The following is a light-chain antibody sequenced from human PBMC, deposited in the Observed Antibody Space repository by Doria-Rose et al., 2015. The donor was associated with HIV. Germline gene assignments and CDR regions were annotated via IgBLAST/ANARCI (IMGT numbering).Light chain of an antibody. CDR2: DGS. Sequence: TQSPGTLSLSPGERATLSCRASQSFSSTYLAWYQQKPCQAPSLLIYDGSTRATGIPDRFSASGSGTDLTLTINRLEPEDFALYYCHQYGTSWTFGQGTKVEI. J-gene: IGKJ1*01. CDR1: QSFSSTY. CDR3: HQYGTSWT. V-gene: IGKV3-20*01.